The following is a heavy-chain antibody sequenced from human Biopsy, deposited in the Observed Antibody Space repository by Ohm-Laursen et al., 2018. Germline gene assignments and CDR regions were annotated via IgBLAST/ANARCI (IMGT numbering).Heavy chain of an antibody. CDR2: INHSGST. J-gene: IGHJ6*02. CDR3: ARMDCSGGSCHYYSYGMDV. D-gene: IGHD2-15*01. CDR1: GVSITAYY. Sequence: SDTLSLTCTASGVSITAYYWSWIRQPPGKGLECIGNINHSGSTNYNPSLKSRLTISVDTSKNQFSLKLSSVTAADTPVYYCARMDCSGGSCHYYSYGMDVWGQGTTVTVSS. V-gene: IGHV4-4*09.